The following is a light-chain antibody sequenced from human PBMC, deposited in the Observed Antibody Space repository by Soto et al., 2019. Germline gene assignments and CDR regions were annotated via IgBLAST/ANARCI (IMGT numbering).Light chain of an antibody. J-gene: IGLJ2*01. V-gene: IGLV2-14*01. CDR1: SSDVGGYNS. Sequence: QSVLTQPASVSGSPGQSITISCTGTSSDVGGYNSVSWCQQHPGNAPKLIISDVTNRPSGVSNRFSGSKSGNTASLTISGLQAEDEADYYCSSYTSSSTLGVFGGGTKLTVL. CDR2: DVT. CDR3: SSYTSSSTLGV.